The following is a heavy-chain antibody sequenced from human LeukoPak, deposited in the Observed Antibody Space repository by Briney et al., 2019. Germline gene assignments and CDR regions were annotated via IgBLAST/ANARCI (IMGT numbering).Heavy chain of an antibody. CDR3: ARDRPSLYGDYYFDY. Sequence: PSETLSLTCTVSGGSISSGSYYWSWIRQPAGKGLEWIGRIYTSGSTNYNPSLKSRVTISVDTSKNQFSLRLSSVTAADTAVYYCARDRPSLYGDYYFDYWGQGTLVTVSS. CDR1: GGSISSGSYY. J-gene: IGHJ4*02. D-gene: IGHD4-17*01. CDR2: IYTSGST. V-gene: IGHV4-61*02.